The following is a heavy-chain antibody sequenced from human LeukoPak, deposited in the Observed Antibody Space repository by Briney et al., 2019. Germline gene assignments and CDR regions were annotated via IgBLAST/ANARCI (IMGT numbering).Heavy chain of an antibody. CDR1: GYSITSYW. J-gene: IGHJ3*02. Sequence: GESLKISCKGSGYSITSYWIGWVRQMPGKGLGWMGIIYPGDSDTRYSPSFQGQVTISADKSISTAYLQWSSLKASDTAMYYCASVYYYDSSGYFRQPYDAFDIWGQGTMVTVSS. CDR3: ASVYYYDSSGYFRQPYDAFDI. V-gene: IGHV5-51*01. CDR2: IYPGDSDT. D-gene: IGHD3-22*01.